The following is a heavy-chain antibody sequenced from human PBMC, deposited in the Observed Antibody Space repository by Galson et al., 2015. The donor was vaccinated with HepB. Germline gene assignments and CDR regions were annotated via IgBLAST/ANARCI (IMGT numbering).Heavy chain of an antibody. Sequence: LSCAASGFTFSNYWMHWVRQAPGKGLVWVSRINSDGTYITYADSVKGRFTISRDNAKNTLYLQMNSPRAEDTALYYCARTRGAAAGIFDYWGQGSLVTVSS. CDR1: GFTFSNYW. J-gene: IGHJ4*02. CDR2: INSDGTYI. D-gene: IGHD6-13*01. CDR3: ARTRGAAAGIFDY. V-gene: IGHV3-74*01.